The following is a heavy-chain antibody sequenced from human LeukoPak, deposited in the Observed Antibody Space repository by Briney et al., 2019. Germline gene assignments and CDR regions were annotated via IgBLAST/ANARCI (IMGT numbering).Heavy chain of an antibody. D-gene: IGHD3-16*01. J-gene: IGHJ4*02. CDR3: AIWGADQNY. CDR2: INPDGGEE. Sequence: PGGSLRLSCAASGFTFSNAWMSWVRQAPGKGLEWVANINPDGGEERYVDSVKGRFVISRDNAKNSLYLQMNSLRAEDTAVYYCAIWGADQNYWGQGTLVTVSS. CDR1: GFTFSNAW. V-gene: IGHV3-7*02.